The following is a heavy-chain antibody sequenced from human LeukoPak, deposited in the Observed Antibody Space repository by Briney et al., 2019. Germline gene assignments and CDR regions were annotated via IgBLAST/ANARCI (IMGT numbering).Heavy chain of an antibody. CDR3: ARDTPFPTYYYDSSGSGY. J-gene: IGHJ4*02. D-gene: IGHD3-22*01. V-gene: IGHV3-23*01. Sequence: TGGSLRLSCAASGFTFSSYAMSWVRQAPGRGLEWVSAISGRDGRTYYTDSVKGRLTISRDNSRDTLYLQMNSLRAEDTAVYYCARDTPFPTYYYDSSGSGYWGQGTLVTVSS. CDR2: ISGRDGRT. CDR1: GFTFSSYA.